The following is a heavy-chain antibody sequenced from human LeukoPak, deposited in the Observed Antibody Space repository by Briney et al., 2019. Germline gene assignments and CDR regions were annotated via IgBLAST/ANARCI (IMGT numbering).Heavy chain of an antibody. CDR2: ISSSGTAI. CDR3: ARELVGSSPPCDY. CDR1: GFTFSDYY. D-gene: IGHD1-26*01. J-gene: IGHJ4*02. Sequence: GGSLRLSCAASGFTFSDYYMMWMRQAPGRGLEWVSFISSSGTAIKYADSVKGRFTISRDNAKNSLDLQMDSLRDEDTAVYYCARELVGSSPPCDYWGQGTLVTVSS. V-gene: IGHV3-11*01.